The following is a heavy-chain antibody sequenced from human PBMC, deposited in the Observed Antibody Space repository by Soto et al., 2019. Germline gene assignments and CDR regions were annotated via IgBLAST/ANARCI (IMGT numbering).Heavy chain of an antibody. V-gene: IGHV3-23*01. Sequence: VGSLRLSCVASGFTFGSCGMNWVRQAPGKGLEWVAGVSPHGANTYYADSVRGRFIISRDDSRNTVSLDMNSLRGDDSAVYYCATEGVKTTWNFDYWGQGTVVTVSS. CDR2: VSPHGANT. D-gene: IGHD1-1*01. CDR1: GFTFGSCG. CDR3: ATEGVKTTWNFDY. J-gene: IGHJ4*02.